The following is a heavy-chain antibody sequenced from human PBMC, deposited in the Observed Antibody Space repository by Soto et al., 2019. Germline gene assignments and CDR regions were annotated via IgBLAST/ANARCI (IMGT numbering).Heavy chain of an antibody. V-gene: IGHV4-59*01. Sequence: SETLSLTCTVSGGSISSYYWSWIRQPPGKGLEWIGYIYYSGSTNYNPSLKSRVTISVDTSKNQFSLKLSSVTAADTAVYYCARDIAYGDDFDYWGQGTLVTVSS. CDR2: IYYSGST. J-gene: IGHJ4*02. CDR1: GGSISSYY. CDR3: ARDIAYGDDFDY. D-gene: IGHD4-17*01.